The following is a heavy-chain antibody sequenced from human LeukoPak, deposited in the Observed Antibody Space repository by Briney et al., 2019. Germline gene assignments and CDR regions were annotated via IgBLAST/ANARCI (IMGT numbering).Heavy chain of an antibody. Sequence: GGSLRLSCAASGFTFSSYSMNWVRQAPGKGLEWLSYISSKSTDIFHADSVKGRFTVSRDNAKNSLYLQMNSLRAEDTAVYYCARHTLRATEGWFDPWGQGTLVTVSS. CDR3: ARHTLRATEGWFDP. J-gene: IGHJ5*02. CDR1: GFTFSSYS. CDR2: ISSKSTDI. V-gene: IGHV3-21*05. D-gene: IGHD5-12*01.